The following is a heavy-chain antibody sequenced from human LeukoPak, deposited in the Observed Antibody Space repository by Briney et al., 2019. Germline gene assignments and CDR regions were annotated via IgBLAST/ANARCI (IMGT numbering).Heavy chain of an antibody. CDR1: GGSISNFY. D-gene: IGHD3-10*01. V-gene: IGHV4-59*01. CDR3: ARTYGSGSYFDY. J-gene: IGHJ4*02. CDR2: IYYSGST. Sequence: SETLSLTCTVSGGSISNFYWSWIRQPPGKGLEWIGYIYYSGSTNYNPSLKSRVTISVDTSKNQFSLKLGSVTAADTAVYYCARTYGSGSYFDYWGQGTLVTVSS.